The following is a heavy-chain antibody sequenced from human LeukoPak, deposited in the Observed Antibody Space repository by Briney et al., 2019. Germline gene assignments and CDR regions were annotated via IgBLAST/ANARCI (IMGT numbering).Heavy chain of an antibody. V-gene: IGHV3-9*01. J-gene: IGHJ3*02. CDR1: GFTFDDHA. D-gene: IGHD6-19*01. CDR2: ISWNSGTI. Sequence: SLRLSCAASGFTFDDHAMYWVRQAPGKGLEWVSGISWNSGTIGYADSVKGRFTISRDNAKNSLYLQMNSLRPEDTALYYCGKDIAVASNAFDIWGQGTMDTVSS. CDR3: GKDIAVASNAFDI.